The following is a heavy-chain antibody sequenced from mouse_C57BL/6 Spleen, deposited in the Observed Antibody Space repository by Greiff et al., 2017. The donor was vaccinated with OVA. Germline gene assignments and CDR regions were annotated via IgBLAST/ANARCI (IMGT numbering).Heavy chain of an antibody. Sequence: EVHLVESGGDLVKPGGSLKLSCAASGFTFSSYGMSWVRQTPDKRLEWVATISSGGSYPYYPDSVKGRFTISRDNAKNTLYLQMSSLKSEDTAMYYCARSDYYGSSSYYFDYWGQGTTLTVSS. J-gene: IGHJ2*01. D-gene: IGHD1-1*01. CDR2: ISSGGSYP. V-gene: IGHV5-6*01. CDR3: ARSDYYGSSSYYFDY. CDR1: GFTFSSYG.